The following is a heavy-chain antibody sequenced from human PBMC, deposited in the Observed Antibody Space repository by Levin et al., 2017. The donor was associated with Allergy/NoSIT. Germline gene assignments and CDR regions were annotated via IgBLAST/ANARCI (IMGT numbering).Heavy chain of an antibody. J-gene: IGHJ4*02. D-gene: IGHD1-26*01. Sequence: ASVKVSCKASGYTFTGYYMHWVRQAPGQGLEWMGWINPNSGGTNYAQKFQGRVTMTRDTSISTAYMELSRLRSDDTALYYCARDKWELLLTPANLFEHWGQGTLVTVSS. CDR2: INPNSGGT. CDR1: GYTFTGYY. V-gene: IGHV1-2*02. CDR3: ARDKWELLLTPANLFEH.